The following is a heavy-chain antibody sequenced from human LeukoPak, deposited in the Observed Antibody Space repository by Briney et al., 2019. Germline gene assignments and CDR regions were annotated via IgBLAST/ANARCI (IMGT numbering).Heavy chain of an antibody. D-gene: IGHD6-19*01. CDR1: GFSVDGNY. CDR3: AKDGGHSSVLYYFES. CDR2: ISWKSDSM. J-gene: IGHJ4*02. V-gene: IGHV3-9*01. Sequence: GGSLRLSCAVSGFSVDGNYMTWVRQAPGKGLEWVSGISWKSDSMRYADSVKGRFTVSRDNAKNSLYLEMNSLRPEDTAFYYCAKDGGHSSVLYYFESWGQGTLVTVSS.